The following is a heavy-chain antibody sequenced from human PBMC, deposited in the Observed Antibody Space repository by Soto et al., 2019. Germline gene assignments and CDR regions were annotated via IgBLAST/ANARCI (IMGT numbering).Heavy chain of an antibody. D-gene: IGHD3-3*01. CDR2: IYYSGST. V-gene: IGHV4-61*01. CDR1: GGSVSSGSYY. CDR3: ASTYYDFWSGYYTPYYYGMDV. Sequence: QVQLQESGPGLVKPSETLSLTCTVSGGSVSSGSYYWSWIRQPPGKGLEWIGYIYYSGSTNYNPSVKGRVTISVDTSKNQFSLKLSSVTAADTAVYYCASTYYDFWSGYYTPYYYGMDVWGQGTTVTVSS. J-gene: IGHJ6*02.